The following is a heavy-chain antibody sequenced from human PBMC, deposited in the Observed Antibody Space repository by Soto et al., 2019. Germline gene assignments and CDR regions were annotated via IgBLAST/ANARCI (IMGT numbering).Heavy chain of an antibody. V-gene: IGHV3-30*03. CDR2: SSYDGRET. J-gene: IGHJ4*02. Sequence: SLSLSCAASDFDFSSYGIHWVRQAPGKGLEWVAASSYDGRETFYADSAKGRFTVSKEMSKNTAFLQMNALRHEDTAVYFCARDSGWPILNFDNWGQGTPVTVSS. CDR1: DFDFSSYG. CDR3: ARDSGWPILNFDN. D-gene: IGHD3-10*01.